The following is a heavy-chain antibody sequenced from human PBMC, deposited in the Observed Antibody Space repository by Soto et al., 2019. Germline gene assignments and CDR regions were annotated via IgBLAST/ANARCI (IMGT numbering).Heavy chain of an antibody. D-gene: IGHD3-10*01. CDR3: AKTYYYGSGSYSPYYFDY. CDR2: INHSGST. CDR1: GGSFSGYY. J-gene: IGHJ4*02. V-gene: IGHV4-34*01. Sequence: SETLSLTCAVYGGSFSGYYWSWIRQPPGKGLEWIGEINHSGSTNYNPSLKSRVTISVDTSKNQFSLKLSSVTAADTAVYYCAKTYYYGSGSYSPYYFDYWGQGTLVTVSS.